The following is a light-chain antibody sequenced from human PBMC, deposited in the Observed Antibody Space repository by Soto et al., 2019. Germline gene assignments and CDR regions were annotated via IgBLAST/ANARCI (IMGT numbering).Light chain of an antibody. CDR2: AAA. CDR1: QGVSAS. J-gene: IGKJ2*01. CDR3: QQTDTYPYT. Sequence: DIQMTQSPSSVYASVGDRVTITCRASQGVSASLAWYQQKAGRAPKLLSYAAATLQTGVPSRFSGSYAGTDFTLTVTSLQPEDAATYYCQQTDTYPYTLGQGTNLEIK. V-gene: IGKV1D-12*01.